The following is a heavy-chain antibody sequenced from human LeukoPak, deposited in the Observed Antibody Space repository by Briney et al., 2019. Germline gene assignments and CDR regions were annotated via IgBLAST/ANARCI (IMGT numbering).Heavy chain of an antibody. Sequence: SETLSLTCAVSGDSISSGGYSWSWIRQPPGKGLEWIGYIYHSGSTYYNPSLKSRVTISVDTSKNQFSLKLSSVTAADTAVYYCASTIVVVVAAFDYWGQGTLVTVSS. CDR2: IYHSGST. CDR1: GDSISSGGYS. CDR3: ASTIVVVVAAFDY. D-gene: IGHD2-15*01. V-gene: IGHV4-30-2*01. J-gene: IGHJ4*02.